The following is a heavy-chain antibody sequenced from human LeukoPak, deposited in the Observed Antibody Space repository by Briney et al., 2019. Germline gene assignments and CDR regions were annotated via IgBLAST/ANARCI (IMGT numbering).Heavy chain of an antibody. D-gene: IGHD1-14*01. Sequence: GGSQRLSCAASAFTFSDYAMHWVRQAPGKGLEWVAFIRHDGSQIYYTDSVRGRFTISRDNSKNTLYLQMNSLIPEDSAVYYCAKTGFHWGYYFYYMDVWGKGTTVTVSS. CDR1: AFTFSDYA. V-gene: IGHV3-30*02. CDR2: IRHDGSQI. CDR3: AKTGFHWGYYFYYMDV. J-gene: IGHJ6*03.